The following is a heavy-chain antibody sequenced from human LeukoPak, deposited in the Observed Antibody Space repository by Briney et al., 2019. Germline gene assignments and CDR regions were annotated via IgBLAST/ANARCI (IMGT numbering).Heavy chain of an antibody. Sequence: PGGSLRLSCAASGFTLNDYYMSWIRQAPGKGLEWLSYINIGGTNTHYADSVKGRFTISRDNAKKSLYLEMNNLRAEDTAVYYCTTDGAGFDTWGQGVLVPVSS. CDR3: TTDGAGFDT. CDR2: INIGGTNT. V-gene: IGHV3-11*01. J-gene: IGHJ5*02. CDR1: GFTLNDYY.